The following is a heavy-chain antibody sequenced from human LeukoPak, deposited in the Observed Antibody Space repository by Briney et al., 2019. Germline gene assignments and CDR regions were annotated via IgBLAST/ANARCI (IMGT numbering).Heavy chain of an antibody. D-gene: IGHD3-10*01. V-gene: IGHV1-69*13. CDR3: ARDGCFGITMVRGSGVCWFDP. CDR2: IIPIFGTA. J-gene: IGHJ5*02. Sequence: SVKVSCTASGGTFSSYAISWVRQAPGQGLEGMGGIIPIFGTANYAQKFQGRVTITADESTRTAYMELSSLRSEDTAVYYCARDGCFGITMVRGSGVCWFDPWGQGTLVTVSS. CDR1: GGTFSSYA.